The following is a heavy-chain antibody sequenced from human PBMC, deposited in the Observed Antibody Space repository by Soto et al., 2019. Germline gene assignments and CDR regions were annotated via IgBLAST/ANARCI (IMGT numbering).Heavy chain of an antibody. V-gene: IGHV3-64*01. J-gene: IGHJ6*02. CDR3: ARRIPFGYGMAV. CDR1: GFTFSSYA. D-gene: IGHD3-3*01. CDR2: ITSNGGNT. Sequence: EVQLVESVGGFVQPGGSLRLSCAASGFTFSSYAMHWVRQAPGKGLEYVSDITSNGGNTDYASSVKGRFTIPRDNSKNTMSLQMGSLRAEDMAVYYCARRIPFGYGMAVWGQGTTVSVPS.